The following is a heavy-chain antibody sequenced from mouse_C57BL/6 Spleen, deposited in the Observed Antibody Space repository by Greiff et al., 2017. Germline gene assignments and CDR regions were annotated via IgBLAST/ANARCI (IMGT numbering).Heavy chain of an antibody. J-gene: IGHJ3*01. CDR2: IRNKANGYTT. CDR1: GFTFPDYY. V-gene: IGHV7-3*01. D-gene: IGHD4-1*01. CDR3: ARFLWDVGFAY. Sequence: DVMLVESGGGLVQPGGSLSLSCAASGFTFPDYYMSWVRQPPGKALEWLGFIRNKANGYTTEYSASVKGRFTISRDNSQSILYLQMNALRAEDSATDYCARFLWDVGFAYWGQGTLVTVSA.